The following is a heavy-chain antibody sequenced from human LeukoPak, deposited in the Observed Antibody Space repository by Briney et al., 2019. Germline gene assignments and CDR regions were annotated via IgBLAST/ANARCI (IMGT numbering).Heavy chain of an antibody. V-gene: IGHV4-4*02. CDR3: ARHLYYYYGMDV. CDR2: IYYSGTT. J-gene: IGHJ6*02. CDR1: GGSISSNNW. Sequence: PSETLSLTCAVSGGSISSNNWWIWVRQSPGKGLEWIGYIYYSGTTNYNPSLKSRVTISVDTSKNQFSLKLSSVTAADTAVYYCARHLYYYYGMDVWGQGTTVTVSS.